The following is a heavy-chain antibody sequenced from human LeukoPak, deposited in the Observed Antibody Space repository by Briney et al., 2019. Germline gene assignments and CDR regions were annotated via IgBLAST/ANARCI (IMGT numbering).Heavy chain of an antibody. CDR1: GGSINNYY. CDR2: IYTRGST. Sequence: KASETLSLTCTVSGGSINNYYWSWIRQPAGKGLEWIGRIYTRGSTNYNPSLKSRVTMSVDTSKNQFSLKLTSVTAADTAVYYCARDMTYHFYGMDVWGQGTTVTVSS. V-gene: IGHV4-4*07. J-gene: IGHJ6*02. CDR3: ARDMTYHFYGMDV.